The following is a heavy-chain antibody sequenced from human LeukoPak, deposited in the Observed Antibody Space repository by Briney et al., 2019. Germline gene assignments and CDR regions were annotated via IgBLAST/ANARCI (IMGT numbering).Heavy chain of an antibody. CDR2: ISGSGSSA. CDR3: ARPYYYDSSGYPSDY. J-gene: IGHJ4*02. CDR1: GFTFSSYA. D-gene: IGHD3-22*01. Sequence: GGSLRLSCAASGFTFSSYAMSWVRQAPGKGLEWVSAISGSGSSAYQADSVKGRFTISRDNSKNTLYLQMNSLRAEDTAVYYCARPYYYDSSGYPSDYWGQGTLVTVSS. V-gene: IGHV3-23*01.